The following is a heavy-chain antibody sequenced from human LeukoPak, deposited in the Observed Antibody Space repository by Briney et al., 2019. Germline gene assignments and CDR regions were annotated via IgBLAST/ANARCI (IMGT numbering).Heavy chain of an antibody. V-gene: IGHV3-23*01. J-gene: IGHJ4*02. D-gene: IGHD2-15*01. CDR3: AKDHPGTPFDY. Sequence: PGGSLRLSCAASGFTFSSYAMSWVRQAPGKGLEWVSAISGGGSTYYADSVKGRFTISRDNSKNTLYLQMNSLRAEDTAVYYCAKDHPGTPFDYWGQGTLVTVSS. CDR2: ISGGGST. CDR1: GFTFSSYA.